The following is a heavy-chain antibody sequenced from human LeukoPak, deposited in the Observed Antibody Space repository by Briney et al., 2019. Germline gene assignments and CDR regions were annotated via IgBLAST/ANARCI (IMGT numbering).Heavy chain of an antibody. V-gene: IGHV3-48*03. CDR3: ARDLFFSDAGYSSGWRAEYFHH. D-gene: IGHD6-19*01. CDR2: ISGSSSTI. J-gene: IGHJ1*01. Sequence: GGSLRLSCAASGFTFSSYEINWVRQAPGKGLEWVSYISGSSSTIYYADSVKGRFTISRDNAKNSLFLQMNSLRAEDTAVYYCARDLFFSDAGYSSGWRAEYFHHWGQGTLVTVSS. CDR1: GFTFSSYE.